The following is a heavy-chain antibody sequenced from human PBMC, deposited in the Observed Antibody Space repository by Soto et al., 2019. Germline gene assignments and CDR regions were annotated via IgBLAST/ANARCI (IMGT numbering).Heavy chain of an antibody. Sequence: GGSLRLSCAASGFTFSSYGMHWVRQAPGKGLEWVSYISSSSSTIYYADSVKGRFTISRDNAKNSLYLQMNSLRAEDTAVYYCASLGGPPYDILTGRAFDIWGQGTMVTVSS. CDR1: GFTFSSYG. V-gene: IGHV3-48*01. J-gene: IGHJ3*02. D-gene: IGHD3-9*01. CDR3: ASLGGPPYDILTGRAFDI. CDR2: ISSSSSTI.